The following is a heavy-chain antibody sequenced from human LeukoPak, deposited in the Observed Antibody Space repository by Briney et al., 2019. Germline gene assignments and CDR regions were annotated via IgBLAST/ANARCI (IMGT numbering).Heavy chain of an antibody. CDR1: GGSVNSGTYF. CDR2: IFYSGST. D-gene: IGHD3-22*01. J-gene: IGHJ3*02. CDR3: ARDQYYYDSSGYYPEGAFDI. Sequence: SETLSLTCTVSGGSVNSGTYFWSWIRQPPGKGLEWIGHIFYSGSTNYNPSLKSRVSISVDTSKNQFSLKLSSVTAADTAVYYCARDQYYYDSSGYYPEGAFDIWGQGTMVTVSS. V-gene: IGHV4-61*01.